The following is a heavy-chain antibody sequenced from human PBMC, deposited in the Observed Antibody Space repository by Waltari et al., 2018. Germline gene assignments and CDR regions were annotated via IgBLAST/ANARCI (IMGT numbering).Heavy chain of an antibody. Sequence: QVQLVQSGAEVKKPGASVKVSCKASGYTFTSYAMHWVRPAPGQRLEWMGWINAGNGNTKYSQKFQGRVTITRDTSASTAYMELSSLRSEDTAVYYCARGGYSSGWSYFDYWGQGTLVTVSS. D-gene: IGHD6-19*01. CDR2: INAGNGNT. CDR1: GYTFTSYA. V-gene: IGHV1-3*01. J-gene: IGHJ4*02. CDR3: ARGGYSSGWSYFDY.